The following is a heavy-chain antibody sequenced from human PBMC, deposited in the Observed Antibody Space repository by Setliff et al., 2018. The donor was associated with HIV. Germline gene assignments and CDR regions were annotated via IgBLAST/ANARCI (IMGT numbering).Heavy chain of an antibody. D-gene: IGHD3-10*01. V-gene: IGHV3-23*01. CDR1: RFTFSSYA. J-gene: IGHJ4*02. Sequence: PGGSLRLSCATSRFTFSSYAMNWVRQAPGKGLEWVSVISGRGESTDYADSVKGRFTISRDNSKNTVFLQMNSLRAADTAMYYCAKRQMFRGIYYFDYWGQGTLVTVS. CDR3: AKRQMFRGIYYFDY. CDR2: ISGRGEST.